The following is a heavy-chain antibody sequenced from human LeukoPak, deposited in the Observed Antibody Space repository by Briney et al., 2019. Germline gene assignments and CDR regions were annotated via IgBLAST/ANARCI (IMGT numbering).Heavy chain of an antibody. CDR3: AREGRDGCNYYFDY. J-gene: IGHJ4*02. D-gene: IGHD5-24*01. V-gene: IGHV4-34*01. Sequence: SETLSLTCAVYGGSFSGYYWSWIRQPPAKGLEWIGEINHSGSTNYNPSLKSRVTISVDTSKNQFSLKLSSVTAADTAVYYCAREGRDGCNYYFDYWGQGTLVTVSS. CDR1: GGSFSGYY. CDR2: INHSGST.